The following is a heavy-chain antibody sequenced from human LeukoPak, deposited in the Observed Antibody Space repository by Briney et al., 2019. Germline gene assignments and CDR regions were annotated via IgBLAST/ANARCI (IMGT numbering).Heavy chain of an antibody. CDR1: GFTFSSYA. CDR3: ARGGLYSSSLDY. J-gene: IGHJ4*02. CDR2: ISGSGGST. Sequence: PGGSLRLSCAASGFTFSSYAMSWVRQAPGKGLEWVSAISGSGGSTYYADSVKGRFTISRDNSKNTLYLQMNSLRAEDTAVYYCARGGLYSSSLDYWGQGTLVTVSS. D-gene: IGHD6-13*01. V-gene: IGHV3-23*01.